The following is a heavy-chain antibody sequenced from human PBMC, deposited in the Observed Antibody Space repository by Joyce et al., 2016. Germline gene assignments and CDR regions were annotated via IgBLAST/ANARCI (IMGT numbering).Heavy chain of an antibody. V-gene: IGHV3-30-3*01. D-gene: IGHD2-2*02. CDR3: ARARGSCSSTSCYKASPHYYFYYDMDV. J-gene: IGHJ6*02. CDR1: GFTFSGFP. Sequence: QVQLVESGGGVVQPGRSLRVSCAASGFTFSGFPMHWVRLAQVKGLEWGGVVSFDVSQKYYADSVKGRFTISRDNSKNTLYLQMNNLRGDDTAVYFCARARGSCSSTSCYKASPHYYFYYDMDVWGQGTTVTVSS. CDR2: VSFDVSQK.